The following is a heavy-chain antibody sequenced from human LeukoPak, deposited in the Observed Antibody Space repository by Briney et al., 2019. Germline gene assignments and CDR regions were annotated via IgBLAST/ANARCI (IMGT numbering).Heavy chain of an antibody. CDR1: GFRFSVYS. V-gene: IGHV3-48*02. CDR2: INSFSSVM. D-gene: IGHD6-25*01. CDR3: ARDTTTAAAVRTFDY. J-gene: IGHJ4*02. Sequence: GGSLRLSCAASGFRFSVYSMNWVRQAPGKGLEWVSYINSFSSVMYYADSVRGRLTISRDDAKNSLYLQMNSLRDEDAAIYYCARDTTTAAAVRTFDYWGQGTLVAVSS.